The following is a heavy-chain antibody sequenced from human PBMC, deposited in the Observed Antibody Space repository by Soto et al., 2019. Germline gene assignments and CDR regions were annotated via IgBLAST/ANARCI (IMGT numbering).Heavy chain of an antibody. D-gene: IGHD1-1*01. CDR2: IWYDGSNK. CDR1: GFTFSSYG. Sequence: GGSLRLSCAASGFTFSSYGMHWVRQAPGKGLEWVAVIWYDGSNKYYADSVKGRFTISRDNSKNTLYLQMNSLRAEDTAVCYCARDATNLPNEALDAFDIWGQGTMVTVSS. CDR3: ARDATNLPNEALDAFDI. V-gene: IGHV3-33*08. J-gene: IGHJ3*02.